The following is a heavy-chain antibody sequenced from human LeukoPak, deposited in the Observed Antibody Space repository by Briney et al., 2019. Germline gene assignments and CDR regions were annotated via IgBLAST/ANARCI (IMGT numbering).Heavy chain of an antibody. CDR2: FYYSGST. Sequence: PSETLSLTCTVSGGSISSYYWSWIRQPPGKGLEWIGYFYYSGSTNYNPSLKSRVTISVDTSKNQFSLKLSSVTAADTAVYYCARGMGGYSYVWAFDYWGQGTLVTVSS. J-gene: IGHJ4*02. V-gene: IGHV4-59*01. D-gene: IGHD5-18*01. CDR3: ARGMGGYSYVWAFDY. CDR1: GGSISSYY.